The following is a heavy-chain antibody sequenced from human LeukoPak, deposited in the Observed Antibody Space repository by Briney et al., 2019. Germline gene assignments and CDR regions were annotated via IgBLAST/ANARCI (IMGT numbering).Heavy chain of an antibody. D-gene: IGHD3-10*01. CDR2: INPNSGGT. CDR1: GYTFTGYY. CDR3: ARLYYGSASPFDY. Sequence: AASVKVSCKASGYTFTGYYMHWVRQAPGQGLEWMGWINPNSGGTNYAQKFQGRVTMTRDTSISTAYMELSRLRSDDTAVYYCARLYYGSASPFDYWGAGRLVTVSS. J-gene: IGHJ4*01. V-gene: IGHV1-2*02.